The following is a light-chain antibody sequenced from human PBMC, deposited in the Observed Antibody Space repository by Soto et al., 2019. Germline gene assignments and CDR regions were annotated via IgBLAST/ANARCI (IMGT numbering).Light chain of an antibody. CDR2: EVS. CDR1: ESLLHITGETF. Sequence: DVVMTQTPLSLSVAPGQPASISCESSESLLHITGETFLFWYLQKPGQSPQLLIYEVSTRVSGVPDRFSGSGSGTDFTLAISRVETDDVGIYYSMQSTQLPPTFGQGTRLE. J-gene: IGKJ5*01. CDR3: MQSTQLPPT. V-gene: IGKV2D-29*02.